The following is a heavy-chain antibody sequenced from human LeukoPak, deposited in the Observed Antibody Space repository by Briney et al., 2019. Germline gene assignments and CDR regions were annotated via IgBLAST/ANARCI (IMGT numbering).Heavy chain of an antibody. J-gene: IGHJ1*01. V-gene: IGHV4-59*05. CDR3: ARHMVVAATVEYFQH. Sequence: SETLSLTCTVSGGSISSYYWSWIRQPAGKGLEWIGSIYYSGSTYYNPSLKSRVTISVDTSKNQFSLKLSSVTAADTAVYYCARHMVVAATVEYFQHWGQGTLVTVSS. CDR2: IYYSGST. D-gene: IGHD2-15*01. CDR1: GGSISSYY.